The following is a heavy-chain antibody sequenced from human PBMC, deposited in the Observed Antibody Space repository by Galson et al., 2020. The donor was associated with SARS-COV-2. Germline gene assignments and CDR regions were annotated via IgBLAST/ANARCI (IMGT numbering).Heavy chain of an antibody. Sequence: SETLSLTCTVSGASISGGHYSWIWHPPGPGLEWIAFISDYFKATYSPAINSRLTITVDTSTNQVSLELTSVTAADTAVYSCARAQPYDYIWGTYRPGYFDLWGRGTLVTVSS. V-gene: IGHV4-59*01. D-gene: IGHD3-16*02. CDR1: GASISGGH. CDR2: ISDYFKA. CDR3: ARAQPYDYIWGTYRPGYFDL. J-gene: IGHJ2*01.